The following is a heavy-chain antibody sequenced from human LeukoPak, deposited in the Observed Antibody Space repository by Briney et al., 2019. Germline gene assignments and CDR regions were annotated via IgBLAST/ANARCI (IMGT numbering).Heavy chain of an antibody. CDR2: IKSKTDGGIK. CDR3: ATGRSGYFDS. Sequence: EGSLRLSCAASGLTLSNAWMTWVRQAPGKGLEWVARIKSKTDGGIKDYAAPVKGTFTISRDDSENTVYLQMNSLKIEDTAVYYCATGRSGYFDSWGQGTLVFVSS. CDR1: GLTLSNAW. J-gene: IGHJ4*02. V-gene: IGHV3-15*01.